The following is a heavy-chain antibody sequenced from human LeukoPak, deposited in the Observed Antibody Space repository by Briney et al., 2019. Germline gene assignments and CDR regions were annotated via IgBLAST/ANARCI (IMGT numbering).Heavy chain of an antibody. Sequence: SETLSLTCTVSGGFISSSSYYWDWIRQPPGKGLEWIGSIYYSGSTYNNPSLKSRVTISVDTSKNQFSLKLTSVSAADTAVYYCARLKLGAYFDLWGRGTLVTASS. CDR1: GGFISSSSYY. V-gene: IGHV4-39*01. CDR3: ARLKLGAYFDL. D-gene: IGHD3-16*01. J-gene: IGHJ2*01. CDR2: IYYSGST.